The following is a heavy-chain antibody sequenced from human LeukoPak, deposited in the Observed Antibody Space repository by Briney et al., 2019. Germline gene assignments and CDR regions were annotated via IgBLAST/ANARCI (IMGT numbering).Heavy chain of an antibody. CDR3: AKDKKLPSGYFDY. D-gene: IGHD1-7*01. J-gene: IGHJ4*02. Sequence: GGSLRLSCAASGFTFSSYAMSWVRQAPGKGLEWVSAISGSGGSTYYADSVKGRFTIPRDNSKNTLYLQMNSLRAGDTAVYYCAKDKKLPSGYFDYWGQGTLVTVSS. V-gene: IGHV3-23*01. CDR1: GFTFSSYA. CDR2: ISGSGGST.